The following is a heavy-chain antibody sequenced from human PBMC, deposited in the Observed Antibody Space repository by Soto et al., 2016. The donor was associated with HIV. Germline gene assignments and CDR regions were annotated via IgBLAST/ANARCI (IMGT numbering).Heavy chain of an antibody. CDR1: GFTFGSYA. Sequence: EVQLLESGGGLVQPGGSLRLSCAASGFTFGSYAMSWVRQAPGKGLEWVSAISGSGGSTYYADSVKGRFTISRDNSKNTLYLQMNSLRAEDTAVYYCAKDRAWYDILTGYTRAGYFQHWGQDTLVTVSS. CDR2: ISGSGGST. J-gene: IGHJ1*01. CDR3: AKDRAWYDILTGYTRAGYFQH. V-gene: IGHV3-23*01. D-gene: IGHD3-9*01.